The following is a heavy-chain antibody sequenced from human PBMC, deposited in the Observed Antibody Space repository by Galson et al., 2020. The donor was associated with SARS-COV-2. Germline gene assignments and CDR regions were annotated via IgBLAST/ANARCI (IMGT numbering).Heavy chain of an antibody. CDR2: IKSETEGGTT. D-gene: IGHD6-13*01. Sequence: GESLKISCTASEFSFNNAWMSWVRQAPGKGLEWVGLIKSETEGGTTDYAAPVKGRFTISRDDSKNTLYLQMSSLKIEDTAVYYCATDHSGWYYFDYWGQGALVTVSS. CDR3: ATDHSGWYYFDY. CDR1: EFSFNNAW. V-gene: IGHV3-15*01. J-gene: IGHJ4*02.